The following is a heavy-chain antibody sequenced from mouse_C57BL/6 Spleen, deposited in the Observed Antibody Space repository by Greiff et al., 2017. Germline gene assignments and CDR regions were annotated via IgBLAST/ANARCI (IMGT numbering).Heavy chain of an antibody. D-gene: IGHD1-1*01. V-gene: IGHV1-66*01. CDR2: IYPGSGNT. CDR3: ARPYYCGSSAEWFAY. Sequence: VQLQQSGPELVKPGASVKISCKASGYSFTSYYIHWVKQRPGQGLEWIGWIYPGSGNTKYNEKFKGKAPLTADTSSSTAYMQLSSLTSEGSAVYYCARPYYCGSSAEWFAYWGQGTLVTVSA. CDR1: GYSFTSYY. J-gene: IGHJ3*01.